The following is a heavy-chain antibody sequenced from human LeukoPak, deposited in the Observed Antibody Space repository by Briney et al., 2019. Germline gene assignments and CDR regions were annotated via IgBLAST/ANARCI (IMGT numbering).Heavy chain of an antibody. Sequence: ASVKVSFKASGYTLTSHGISWVRQAPGQGLEWMGWINPYSGNTNFAQRLQGRVSMTTDTSTSTAYMELRSLRSDDTAVYYCARHRGDSWSYGVDVWGQGTTVTVSS. D-gene: IGHD4-11*01. CDR1: GYTLTSHG. CDR3: ARHRGDSWSYGVDV. CDR2: INPYSGNT. V-gene: IGHV1-18*01. J-gene: IGHJ6*02.